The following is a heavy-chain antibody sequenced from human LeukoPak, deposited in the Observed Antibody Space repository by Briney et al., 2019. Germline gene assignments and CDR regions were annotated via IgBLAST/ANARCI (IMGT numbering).Heavy chain of an antibody. CDR1: GFTFSSYT. D-gene: IGHD3-10*01. J-gene: IGHJ5*02. Sequence: GGSLRLSCATSGFTFSSYTMNWVRQAPGKGLEWASSISPSGSSTWNADSVKGRFTISRDNAKNSVHLQMTNLRVDDTAVYYCGRDFLGESGAGGPWGQGILVTVSS. CDR3: GRDFLGESGAGGP. V-gene: IGHV3-21*01. CDR2: ISPSGSST.